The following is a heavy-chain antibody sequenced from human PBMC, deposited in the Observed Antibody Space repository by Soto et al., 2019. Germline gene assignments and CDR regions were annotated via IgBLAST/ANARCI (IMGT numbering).Heavy chain of an antibody. J-gene: IGHJ6*02. V-gene: IGHV1-69*13. Sequence: SVNDSCKASGDTFNSYAISWSRQAPGRGRPWMGGIIPILHTANYAQKFQDRVTMTADESASTAYMELSGLRSEDTAVYYCARVGYCNTTNCLFYYYHYGMDVWGQGTTVTVSS. CDR1: GDTFNSYA. CDR2: IIPILHTA. CDR3: ARVGYCNTTNCLFYYYHYGMDV. D-gene: IGHD2-2*01.